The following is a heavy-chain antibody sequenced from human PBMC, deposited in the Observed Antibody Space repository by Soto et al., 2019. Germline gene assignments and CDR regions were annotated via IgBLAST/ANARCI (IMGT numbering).Heavy chain of an antibody. CDR3: AKRGIEVAGKYRGFDP. V-gene: IGHV3-23*01. J-gene: IGHJ5*02. CDR1: GFTFNYYA. CDR2: ISASGGTT. Sequence: EVQLLESGGGLVQPGGSLSLSCAASGFTFNYYAMTWVRQAPGKGLEWVSTISASGGTTYYADSVKGRFTISRDNSKNTLYVQMNSRRAEDTAVYYCAKRGIEVAGKYRGFDPWGQGTLVTVSS. D-gene: IGHD6-19*01.